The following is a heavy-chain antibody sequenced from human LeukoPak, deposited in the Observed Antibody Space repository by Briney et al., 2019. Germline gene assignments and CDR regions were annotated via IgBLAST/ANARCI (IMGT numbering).Heavy chain of an antibody. CDR2: IYHSGST. J-gene: IGHJ4*02. CDR1: GFTFGDYV. D-gene: IGHD6-19*01. CDR3: ARGSRGIAVAGTLDY. Sequence: KTGGSLRLSCTASGFTFGDYVMSWVRQAPGKGLEWIGEIYHSGSTNYNPSLKSRVTISVDKSKNQFSLKLSSVTAADTAVYYCARGSRGIAVAGTLDYWGQGTLVTVSS. V-gene: IGHV4-34*01.